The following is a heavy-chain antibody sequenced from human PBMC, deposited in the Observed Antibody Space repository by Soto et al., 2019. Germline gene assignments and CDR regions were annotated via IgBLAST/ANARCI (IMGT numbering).Heavy chain of an antibody. V-gene: IGHV1-69*13. Sequence: SVKVSCKASGGTFSSFTISWVRQALGQGLEWMGGIIPIYGTANYAQKFQGRVTITADASTRTAYMELSSLRSEDTAVYYCAKDRRADWESYYYYAMDVWG. CDR2: IIPIYGTA. J-gene: IGHJ6*02. CDR3: AKDRRADWESYYYYAMDV. CDR1: GGTFSSFT. D-gene: IGHD1-26*01.